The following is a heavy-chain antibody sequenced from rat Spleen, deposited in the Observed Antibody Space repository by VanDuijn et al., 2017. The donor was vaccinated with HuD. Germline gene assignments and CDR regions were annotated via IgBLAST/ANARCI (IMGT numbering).Heavy chain of an antibody. CDR1: GFTFSNYG. CDR3: ATAGTRVSRFAY. Sequence: EVQLVESGGGLVQPGRSLKLSCAASGFTFSNYGMHWIRQAPTTGLEWVASISPSGAYTYYRDSMKGRFNISRDDAKSTLSLQMDSLRSEDTATYFCATAGTRVSRFAYWGQGTLVTVS. CDR2: ISPSGAYT. D-gene: IGHD1-4*01. V-gene: IGHV5-19*01. J-gene: IGHJ3*01.